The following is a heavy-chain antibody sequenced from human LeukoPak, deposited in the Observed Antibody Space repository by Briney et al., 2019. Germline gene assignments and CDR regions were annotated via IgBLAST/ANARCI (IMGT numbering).Heavy chain of an antibody. CDR1: GGSISSGGYY. D-gene: IGHD3-10*01. J-gene: IGHJ4*02. CDR3: ARGEGYYYGSGSYYNVFGYFDY. CDR2: IYYSGST. Sequence: SSETLSLTCTVSGGSISSGGYYWSWIRQHPGKGLEWIGYIYYSGSTYYNPSLKSRVTISVDTSKNQFSLKLSSVTAADKAVYYCARGEGYYYGSGSYYNVFGYFDYWGQGTLVTVSS. V-gene: IGHV4-31*03.